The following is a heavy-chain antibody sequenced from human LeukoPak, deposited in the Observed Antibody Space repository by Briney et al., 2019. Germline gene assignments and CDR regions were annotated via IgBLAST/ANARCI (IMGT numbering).Heavy chain of an antibody. J-gene: IGHJ4*02. V-gene: IGHV3-7*01. D-gene: IGHD5-12*01. CDR3: ARGGYSFDY. CDR1: GFTVSSNY. CDR2: LHADGNEK. Sequence: SGGSLRLSCAASGFTVSSNYMSWVRQAPGKGLEWVARLHADGNEKYFVHSVKGRFTVSRDNAKNSLYLQMNSLRVEDTAVYYCARGGYSFDYLGQGTLVTVSS.